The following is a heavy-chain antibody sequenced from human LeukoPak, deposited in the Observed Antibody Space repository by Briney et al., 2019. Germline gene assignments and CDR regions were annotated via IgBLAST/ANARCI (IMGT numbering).Heavy chain of an antibody. CDR1: GFTFSSYG. V-gene: IGHV3-33*01. CDR3: ARDRTMVRGAYGY. D-gene: IGHD3-10*01. Sequence: TGGSLRLSCAASGFTFSSYGVHWVRQAPGKGLEWVAVIWYDGSNKYYADSVKGRFTISRDNSKNTLYLQMNSLRAEDTAVYYCARDRTMVRGAYGYWGQGTLVTVSS. J-gene: IGHJ4*02. CDR2: IWYDGSNK.